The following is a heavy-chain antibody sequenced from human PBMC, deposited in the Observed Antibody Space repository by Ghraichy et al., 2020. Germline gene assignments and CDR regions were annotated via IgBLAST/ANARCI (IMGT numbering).Heavy chain of an antibody. CDR1: GFTFSSYS. D-gene: IGHD6-19*01. Sequence: GGSLRLSCAASGFTFSSYSMNWVRQAPGKGLEWVSYISSSSSTIYYADSVKGRFTISRDNAKNSLYLQMNSLRDEDTAVYYCARAPLSSGSPRGEYFQHWGQGTLVTVSS. J-gene: IGHJ1*01. V-gene: IGHV3-48*02. CDR3: ARAPLSSGSPRGEYFQH. CDR2: ISSSSSTI.